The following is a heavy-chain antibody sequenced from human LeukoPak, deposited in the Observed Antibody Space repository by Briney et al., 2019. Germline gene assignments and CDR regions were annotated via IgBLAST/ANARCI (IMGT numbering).Heavy chain of an antibody. J-gene: IGHJ4*02. CDR3: VRDDHSTSK. D-gene: IGHD2-2*01. V-gene: IGHV3-48*01. CDR1: GFTFSIYS. CDR2: IDRAVSTI. Sequence: GGSLRLSCVVSGFTFSIYSMNWVRQAPGRGLEWISYIDRAVSTIYYADSVKGRFTISRDDAKNSLHLQMNRLRAEDTALYFCVRDDHSTSKWGQGTLVTVSS.